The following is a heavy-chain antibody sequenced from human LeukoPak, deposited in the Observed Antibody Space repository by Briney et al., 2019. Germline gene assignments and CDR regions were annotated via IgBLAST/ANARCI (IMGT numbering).Heavy chain of an antibody. CDR2: IYYSGST. V-gene: IGHV4-59*01. J-gene: IGHJ6*03. D-gene: IGHD3-22*01. CDR3: AGHYYDSSGYFLHYYYYMDV. CDR1: GGSISSYY. Sequence: SETLSLTCTVSGGSISSYYWSWIRQPPGKGLEWIGYIYYSGSTNHNPSLKSRVTISVDTSKNQFSLKLGSVTAADTAVYYCAGHYYDSSGYFLHYYYYMDVWGKGTTVTVSS.